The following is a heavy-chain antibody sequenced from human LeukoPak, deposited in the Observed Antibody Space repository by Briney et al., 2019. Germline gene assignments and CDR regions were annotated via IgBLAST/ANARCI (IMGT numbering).Heavy chain of an antibody. J-gene: IGHJ6*02. CDR2: IIPIFGTA. Sequence: EASVKVSCKASGGTFSSYAISWVRQAPGQGLEWMGGIIPIFGTANYAQKFQGRVTITADESTSTAYMELSSLRSEDTAVYYCAIDLNAIRDYYGMDVWGQGTTVTVSS. D-gene: IGHD2-21*01. CDR3: AIDLNAIRDYYGMDV. CDR1: GGTFSSYA. V-gene: IGHV1-69*01.